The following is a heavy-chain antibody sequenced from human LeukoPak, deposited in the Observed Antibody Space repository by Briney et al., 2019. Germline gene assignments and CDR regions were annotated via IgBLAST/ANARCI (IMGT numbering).Heavy chain of an antibody. V-gene: IGHV3-30*18. CDR3: AKDKAVAGTLYFDY. CDR2: ISYDGSNK. Sequence: GRSLRLSCAASGFTFSSYGMHWVRQAPGKGLEWVAVISYDGSNKYYADSVKGRFTISRDNSKNTLYLQMNSLRAEDTAVYYCAKDKAVAGTLYFDYWGQGTPVTVSS. D-gene: IGHD6-19*01. CDR1: GFTFSSYG. J-gene: IGHJ4*02.